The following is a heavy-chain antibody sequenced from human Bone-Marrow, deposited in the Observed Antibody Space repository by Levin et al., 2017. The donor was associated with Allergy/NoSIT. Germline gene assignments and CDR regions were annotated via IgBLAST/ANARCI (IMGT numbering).Heavy chain of an antibody. CDR2: ISSTGVTT. V-gene: IGHV3-23*01. CDR1: GFTFISST. Sequence: AGGSLRLSCAASGFTFISSTMTWVRQAPGKGLEWVSSISSTGVTTFYADSVKGRFTISRDNSKNTVYLQMNSLRAEDTAVYYCARGAEWLDFGYFYYMDVWGKGTTVTVSS. J-gene: IGHJ6*03. D-gene: IGHD3-3*01. CDR3: ARGAEWLDFGYFYYMDV.